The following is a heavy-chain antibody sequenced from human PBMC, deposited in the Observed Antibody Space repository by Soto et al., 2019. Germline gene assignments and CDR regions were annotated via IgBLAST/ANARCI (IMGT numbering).Heavy chain of an antibody. Sequence: GGSLRLSCAASGFVFARNDMNWVRQRPGKGLEWVSNINYSGVSTYYSDAVKGRFTISRDNPRNILHLEMNSLTVDDTAVYYCVSDPNWEWGYWGQGTPVTVSS. CDR3: VSDPNWEWGY. D-gene: IGHD1-26*01. CDR2: INYSGVST. J-gene: IGHJ4*02. CDR1: GFVFARND. V-gene: IGHV3-23*01.